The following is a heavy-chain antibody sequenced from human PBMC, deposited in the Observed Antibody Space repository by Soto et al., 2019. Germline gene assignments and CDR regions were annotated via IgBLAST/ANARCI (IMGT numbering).Heavy chain of an antibody. V-gene: IGHV4-59*01. J-gene: IGHJ4*02. CDR1: GDSISSYY. Sequence: QVQLQESGPGLVKPSETLSLTCAVSGDSISSYYCMWIRQPPGKGLESIGYLYYGRSANYNPSLKSRVNLPVATSTNQCSLTLSSMTAADTAVYYCALRSMAVVPEYWGQGTLVTVSS. CDR3: ALRSMAVVPEY. D-gene: IGHD3-22*01. CDR2: LYYGRSA.